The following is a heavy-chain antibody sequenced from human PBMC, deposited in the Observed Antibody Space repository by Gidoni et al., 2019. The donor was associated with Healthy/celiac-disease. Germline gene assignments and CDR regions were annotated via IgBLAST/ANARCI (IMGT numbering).Heavy chain of an antibody. CDR2: ISSSGSTI. CDR3: ARDLGVVIAIGGLDRYYYYGMDV. CDR1: GFTCCRYE. Sequence: VQLVEPGGGLVQPAGSLRLSCAASGFTCCRYEMTWVHQAPGKGLEWVSYISSSGSTIYYADSVMGRFTISRDNAKNSLYLQMNSLRAEDTAVYYCARDLGVVIAIGGLDRYYYYGMDVWGQGTTVTVSS. V-gene: IGHV3-48*03. J-gene: IGHJ6*02. D-gene: IGHD2-21*01.